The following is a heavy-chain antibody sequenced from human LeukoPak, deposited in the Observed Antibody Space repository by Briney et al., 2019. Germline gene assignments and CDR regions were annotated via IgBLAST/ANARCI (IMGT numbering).Heavy chain of an antibody. CDR2: IVVGSGNT. CDR1: GFTFTSPA. D-gene: IGHD3-10*01. J-gene: IGHJ4*02. V-gene: IGHV1-58*01. Sequence: GTSVKVSCKASGFTFTSPAVQWVRQARGQRLEWIGWIVVGSGNTNYAQKFQERVTITRDMSTSTAYMELSSLRSEDTAVYYCAAVRSSYYGSGSSSYFDYWGQGTLVTVSS. CDR3: AAVRSSYYGSGSSSYFDY.